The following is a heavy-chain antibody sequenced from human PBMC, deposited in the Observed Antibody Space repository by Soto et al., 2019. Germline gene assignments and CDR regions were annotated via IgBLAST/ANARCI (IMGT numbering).Heavy chain of an antibody. V-gene: IGHV1-69*02. J-gene: IGHJ3*02. D-gene: IGHD1-1*01. Sequence: QVQLVQSGAEVKEPGSSVKVSCKVSGGTFSSQTINWVRQVPGQGLEWMGSVIPIIGEGKYAQSFLGRVTITADRPTSTAYMELSSLRSEDTALYYCARPAVNDLDADSSAFDIWGQGTMVTVSS. CDR1: GGTFSSQT. CDR3: ARPAVNDLDADSSAFDI. CDR2: VIPIIGEG.